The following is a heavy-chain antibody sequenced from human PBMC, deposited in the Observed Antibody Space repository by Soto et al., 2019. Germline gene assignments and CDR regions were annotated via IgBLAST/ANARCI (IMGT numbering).Heavy chain of an antibody. CDR1: GGSISSGDYY. J-gene: IGHJ4*02. D-gene: IGHD5-18*01. CDR3: ARDLRIQLWPNFDY. CDR2: IYYSGST. V-gene: IGHV4-30-4*01. Sequence: KASETLSLTCTVSGGSISSGDYYWSWIRQPPGKGLEWIGYIYYSGSTYYNPSLKSRVTISVDTSKNQFSLKLSSVTAADTAVYYCARDLRIQLWPNFDYWGQGTLVTVSS.